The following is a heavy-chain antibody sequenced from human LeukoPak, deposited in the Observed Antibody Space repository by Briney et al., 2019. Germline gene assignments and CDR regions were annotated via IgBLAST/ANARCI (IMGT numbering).Heavy chain of an antibody. CDR1: GFTFSDYY. J-gene: IGHJ4*02. CDR3: ARDRYFGDIVVVVGY. D-gene: IGHD2-15*01. Sequence: GGSLRLSCAASGFTFSDYYMSWIRQAPGKGVEWVSYISSSGSTIYYADSVKGRFTISRDNAKNSLYLQMNSLRAEDTAVYYCARDRYFGDIVVVVGYWGQGTQVTVSS. V-gene: IGHV3-11*04. CDR2: ISSSGSTI.